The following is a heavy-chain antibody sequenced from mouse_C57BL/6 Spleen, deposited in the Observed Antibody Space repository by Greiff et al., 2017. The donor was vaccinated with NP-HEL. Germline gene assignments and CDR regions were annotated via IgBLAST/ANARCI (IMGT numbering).Heavy chain of an antibody. J-gene: IGHJ3*01. CDR3: ARAGDGYYFAWFAY. D-gene: IGHD2-3*01. Sequence: QVQLKQSGTELVKPGASVKLSCKASGYTFTSYWMHWVKQRPGKGLEWIGQIYPGDGDTNYNGKFKGKATLTADKSSSTAYMQLSSLTSEDSAVYFCARAGDGYYFAWFAYWGQGTLVTVSA. CDR1: GYTFTSYW. CDR2: IYPGDGDT. V-gene: IGHV1-80*01.